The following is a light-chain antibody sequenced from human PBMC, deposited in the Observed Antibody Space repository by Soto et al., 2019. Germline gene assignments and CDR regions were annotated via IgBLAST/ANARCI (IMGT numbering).Light chain of an antibody. V-gene: IGLV2-14*01. CDR3: YSYTSSRNWV. Sequence: QSALTQPASVSGSPGQSITISCTGTSSDVGGYKYVSWYQQHPGKVPKLMIYEVSNRPSGVSNRFSGSKSGNTASLTISGLRAEDEADYYCYSYTSSRNWVFGGGTQLTVL. CDR1: SSDVGGYKY. J-gene: IGLJ3*02. CDR2: EVS.